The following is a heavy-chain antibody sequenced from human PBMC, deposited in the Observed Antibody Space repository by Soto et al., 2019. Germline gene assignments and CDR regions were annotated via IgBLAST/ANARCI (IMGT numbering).Heavy chain of an antibody. CDR2: IYYSGST. V-gene: IGHV4-31*03. CDR1: GGSISSGGYY. CDR3: ARDVCSSTSCHHFDY. Sequence: QVQLQESGPGLVKPSQTLSLTCTVSGGSISSGGYYWSWIRQHPGKGLEWIGYIYYSGSTYYNPSPKSRVTISVDTSKNQFSLKLSSVTAADTAVYYCARDVCSSTSCHHFDYWGQGTLVTVSS. D-gene: IGHD2-2*01. J-gene: IGHJ4*02.